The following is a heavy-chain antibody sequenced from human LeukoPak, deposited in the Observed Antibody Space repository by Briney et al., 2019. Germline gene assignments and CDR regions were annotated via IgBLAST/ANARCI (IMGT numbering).Heavy chain of an antibody. CDR2: ISSSSSYI. CDR1: GFTFSSYS. J-gene: IGHJ4*02. CDR3: ARDYERGGAFDY. V-gene: IGHV3-21*01. D-gene: IGHD3-16*01. Sequence: GGSLRLSCAASGFTFSSYSMNWVRQAPGKGLEWVSSISSSSSYIYYADSVKGRFTISRDNAKNSLYLQMNSLRAEDTAVYYCARDYERGGAFDYWGQGTLVTVSS.